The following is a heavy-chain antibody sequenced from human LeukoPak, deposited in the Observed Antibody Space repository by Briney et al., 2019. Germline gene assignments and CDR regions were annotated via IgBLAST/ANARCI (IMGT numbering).Heavy chain of an antibody. V-gene: IGHV4-39*07. CDR3: ARGGYYGSGNDFRFDP. CDR2: IYYSVST. CDR1: GGSISSSSYY. Sequence: SETLSLTCTVSGGSISSSSYYWGWIRQPPGKGLEWIGSIYYSVSTYYNPSLKSRVTISVDTSKNQFSLKLSSVTAADTAVYYCARGGYYGSGNDFRFDPWGQGTLVTVSS. J-gene: IGHJ5*02. D-gene: IGHD3-10*01.